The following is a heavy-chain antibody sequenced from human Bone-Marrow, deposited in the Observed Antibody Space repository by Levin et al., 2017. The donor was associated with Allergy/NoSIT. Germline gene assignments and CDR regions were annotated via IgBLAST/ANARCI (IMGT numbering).Heavy chain of an antibody. CDR2: INPSGGST. D-gene: IGHD6-19*01. CDR3: AREGAGSGWYGLAFDI. J-gene: IGHJ3*02. CDR1: GYTFTSYY. Sequence: GESLKISCKASGYTFTSYYMHWVRQAPGQGLEWMGIINPSGGSTSYAQKFQGRVTMTRDTSTSTVYMELSSLRSEDTAVYYCAREGAGSGWYGLAFDIWGQGTMVTVSS. V-gene: IGHV1-46*01.